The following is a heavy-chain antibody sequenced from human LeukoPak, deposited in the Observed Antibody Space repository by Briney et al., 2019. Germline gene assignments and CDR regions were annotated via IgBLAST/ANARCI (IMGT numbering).Heavy chain of an antibody. CDR1: SASISTYY. Sequence: SETLSLTCTVSSASISTYYWSWIRQPPGKGLEWIGYISYTGSTTYNSSLKSRVTISLDTSQNQFSLKLTSVTPADTAVYYCARTAKYYYGSETYYFFDYWGQGTLVTVSS. J-gene: IGHJ4*02. CDR3: ARTAKYYYGSETYYFFDY. CDR2: ISYTGST. V-gene: IGHV4-59*01. D-gene: IGHD3-10*01.